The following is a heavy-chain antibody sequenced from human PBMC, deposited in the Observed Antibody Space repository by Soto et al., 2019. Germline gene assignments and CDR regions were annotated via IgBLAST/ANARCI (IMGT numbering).Heavy chain of an antibody. D-gene: IGHD3-10*01. CDR1: GGTFSSYA. CDR2: IIPIFGTA. V-gene: IGHV1-69*12. J-gene: IGHJ6*02. CDR3: ARDYRAGFGEDYYGMDV. Sequence: QVQLVQSGAEVKKPGSSVKVSCKASGGTFSSYAISWVRQAPGQGLEWMGGIIPIFGTANYAQKFQGRVTITADESTSTAYMELSSLRSEDTAVYYCARDYRAGFGEDYYGMDVWGQGTTVTVSS.